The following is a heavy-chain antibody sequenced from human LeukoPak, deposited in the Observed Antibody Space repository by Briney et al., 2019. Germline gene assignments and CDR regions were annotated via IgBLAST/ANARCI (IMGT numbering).Heavy chain of an antibody. V-gene: IGHV4-34*01. CDR3: ARAHYDYVWGSYRCGFYFDY. Sequence: SETLSLTCAVYGGSFSGYYWSWIRQPPGKGLEWIGEINHSGSTNYNPSLKSRVTISVDTSKNQFSLKLSSVTAADTAVYYCARAHYDYVWGSYRCGFYFDYWGQGTLATVSS. CDR2: INHSGST. D-gene: IGHD3-16*02. J-gene: IGHJ4*02. CDR1: GGSFSGYY.